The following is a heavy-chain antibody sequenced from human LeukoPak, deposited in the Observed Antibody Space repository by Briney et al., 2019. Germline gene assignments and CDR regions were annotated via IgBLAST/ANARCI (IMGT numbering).Heavy chain of an antibody. Sequence: GASVKVSCKASGYTFTSYGISWVRQAPGQGLEWMGWISAYNGNTNYAQKLQGRVTMTTDTSTSTAYMELRSLRSDDTAVYYCAIDYYGSGSYLPYFDYWGQGTLVTVSS. CDR2: ISAYNGNT. J-gene: IGHJ4*02. D-gene: IGHD3-10*01. CDR1: GYTFTSYG. CDR3: AIDYYGSGSYLPYFDY. V-gene: IGHV1-18*01.